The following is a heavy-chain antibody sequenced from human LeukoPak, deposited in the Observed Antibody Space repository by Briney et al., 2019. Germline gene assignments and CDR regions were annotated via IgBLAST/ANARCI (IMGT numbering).Heavy chain of an antibody. D-gene: IGHD3-9*01. CDR2: VSGRDTST. V-gene: IGHV3-23*01. CDR1: GFNFSNYA. Sequence: HAGGSLRLSCAASGFNFSNYAMSWVRQAPGKGREWVSAVSGRDTSTYYTHSVKGRLTISRDNSKNTLYLQMNSLSAEDTAIYYCAKWGDYDVLTGYYDSDYWGQGTLVTVSS. CDR3: AKWGDYDVLTGYYDSDY. J-gene: IGHJ4*02.